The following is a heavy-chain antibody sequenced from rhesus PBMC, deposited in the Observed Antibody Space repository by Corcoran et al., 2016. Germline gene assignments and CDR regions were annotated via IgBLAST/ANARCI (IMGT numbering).Heavy chain of an antibody. CDR2: IGVKNGHI. D-gene: IGHD6-31*01. CDR1: DYSISSSYG. J-gene: IGHJ3*01. V-gene: IGHV4-127*01. CDR3: TRSAPEAGIDAFDF. Sequence: QVHLQESGPGLVKPSETLSLTCVVSDYSISSSYGWTWIRLSPGKGLEWIGLIGVKNGHINQNPSLKSRMMISKDTSQNQFSLNLNSGTAADTAIYYCTRSAPEAGIDAFDFWGQGLRVTVSS.